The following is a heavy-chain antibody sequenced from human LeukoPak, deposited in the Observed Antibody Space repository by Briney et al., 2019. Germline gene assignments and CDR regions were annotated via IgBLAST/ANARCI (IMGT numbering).Heavy chain of an antibody. Sequence: SETLSLTCTVSGGSLSSYYWSWIRQPPGKGLEWIGYIYYSGSTNYNPSLQSRVTISVDTSKNQFSLKLSSVTAADTAVYYCARGGVLRYFDWLPRPHDAFDIWGQGTMVTVSS. V-gene: IGHV4-59*01. J-gene: IGHJ3*02. CDR3: ARGGVLRYFDWLPRPHDAFDI. D-gene: IGHD3-9*01. CDR1: GGSLSSYY. CDR2: IYYSGST.